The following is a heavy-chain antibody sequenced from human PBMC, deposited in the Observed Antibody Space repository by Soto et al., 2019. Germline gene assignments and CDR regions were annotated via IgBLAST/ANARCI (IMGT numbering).Heavy chain of an antibody. CDR1: GFTFNSYA. CDR2: IRGNGFGT. J-gene: IGHJ4*02. Sequence: EGQLLESGGGLVQPGGSLRLSCAASGFTFNSYAMNWVRQAPGRGLEWVSGIRGNGFGTNYADSVKGRFTISRDNSKNPLYLKVTTLNAGNTPLYYGRKGGPTRGGAKLTCWGKETRVTFSP. V-gene: IGHV3-23*01. CDR3: RKGGPTRGGAKLTC. D-gene: IGHD1-1*01.